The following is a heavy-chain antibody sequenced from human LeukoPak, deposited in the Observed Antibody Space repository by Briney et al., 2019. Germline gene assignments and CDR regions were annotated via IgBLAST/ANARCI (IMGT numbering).Heavy chain of an antibody. Sequence: GGSLRLSCAASGFTFSSYAMHWVRQAPGKGLEWVSHITASGTAMFYADSVKGRFTISRDNAKDSLYLQMNSLRDEDTAVYYCASSGSYRFDYWGQGTLVTVSS. D-gene: IGHD1-26*01. CDR1: GFTFSSYA. CDR2: ITASGTAM. V-gene: IGHV3-48*02. CDR3: ASSGSYRFDY. J-gene: IGHJ4*02.